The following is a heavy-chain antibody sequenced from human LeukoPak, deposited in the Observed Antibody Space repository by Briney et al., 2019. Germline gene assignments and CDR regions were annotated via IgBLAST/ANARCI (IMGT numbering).Heavy chain of an antibody. J-gene: IGHJ4*02. CDR2: IYYSGST. Sequence: SETLSLTCTVSGGSISSSGYYRGWIRQPPGKGLEWIGSIYYSGSTYYHPSLKSRVTISVDTSKNQFSLKLSSVTAADTAVYYCARVSSYDSSGYWYFTGYYFDYWGQGTLVTVSS. V-gene: IGHV4-39*07. CDR3: ARVSSYDSSGYWYFTGYYFDY. CDR1: GGSISSSGYY. D-gene: IGHD3-22*01.